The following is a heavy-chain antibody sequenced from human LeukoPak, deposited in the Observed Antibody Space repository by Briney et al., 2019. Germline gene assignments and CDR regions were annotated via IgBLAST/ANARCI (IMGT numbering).Heavy chain of an antibody. CDR1: GFSFSSYS. CDR2: ISISSSYI. V-gene: IGHV3-21*01. Sequence: PGGSLRLSCAASGFSFSSYSMNWVRQAPGKGLEWVSSISISSSYIYYADSVKGRFTISRDNAKNSLYLQMNSLRAEDTAVYYCAREIYSGYDRGDYFDYWGQGTLVTVSS. J-gene: IGHJ4*02. D-gene: IGHD5-12*01. CDR3: AREIYSGYDRGDYFDY.